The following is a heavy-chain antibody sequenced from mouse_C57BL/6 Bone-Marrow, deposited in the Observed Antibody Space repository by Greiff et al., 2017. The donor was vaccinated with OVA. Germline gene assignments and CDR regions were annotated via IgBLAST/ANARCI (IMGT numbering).Heavy chain of an antibody. Sequence: QVQLQQPGAELVKPGASVKLSCKASGYTFPSYGISWVKQRTGKGLEWIGEIYPRSGNTYYNEKFKGKATLTADKSSSTAYMELRSLTSEDSAVYFCARRKINWDAMDHCGQVTSSTVSS. CDR3: ARRKINWDAMDH. D-gene: IGHD4-1*01. J-gene: IGHJ4*01. CDR2: IYPRSGNT. CDR1: GYTFPSYG. V-gene: IGHV1-81*01.